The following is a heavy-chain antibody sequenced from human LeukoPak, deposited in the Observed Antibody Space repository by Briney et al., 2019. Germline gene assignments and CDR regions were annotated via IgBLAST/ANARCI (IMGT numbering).Heavy chain of an antibody. V-gene: IGHV4-4*07. J-gene: IGHJ4*02. Sequence: SETLSLTCSVSGVSGGSFTSYSWTWIRQSAEKGLEWIGRVYTSGSTNFNPSLQSRVTMLLDTSKNQFSLTLNSVTAADTAVYYCARALRGSTTYYFVYWGRGILVTVSS. CDR2: VYTSGST. CDR1: GGSFTSYS. CDR3: ARALRGSTTYYFVY. D-gene: IGHD1-26*01.